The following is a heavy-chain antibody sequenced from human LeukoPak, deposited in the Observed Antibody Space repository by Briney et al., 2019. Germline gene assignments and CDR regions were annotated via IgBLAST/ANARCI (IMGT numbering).Heavy chain of an antibody. CDR1: GFTFSDYY. Sequence: PGGSLRLSCAASGFTFSDYYMSWIRQAPGKGLEWVSYISSSGTTIYYADSVKGRFTISRDNAKNSLYLQMNSLRAEDTAVYYCARGGIMITFGGVIATASGDYFDYWGQGTLVTVSS. D-gene: IGHD3-16*02. CDR2: ISSSGTTI. V-gene: IGHV3-11*04. CDR3: ARGGIMITFGGVIATASGDYFDY. J-gene: IGHJ4*02.